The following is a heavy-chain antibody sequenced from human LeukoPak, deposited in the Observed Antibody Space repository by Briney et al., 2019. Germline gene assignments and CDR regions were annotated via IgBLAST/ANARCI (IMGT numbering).Heavy chain of an antibody. CDR2: ISVSGGST. CDR3: AKSTIFGEYYFDY. CDR1: GFTFSSYS. D-gene: IGHD3-3*01. V-gene: IGHV3-23*01. Sequence: GGSLRLSCAASGFTFSSYSMNWVRQAPGKGLEWVSAISVSGGSTYYADSVKGRFTISRDNSKNTLYLQMNSLRAEDTAVYYCAKSTIFGEYYFDYWGQGTLVTVSS. J-gene: IGHJ4*02.